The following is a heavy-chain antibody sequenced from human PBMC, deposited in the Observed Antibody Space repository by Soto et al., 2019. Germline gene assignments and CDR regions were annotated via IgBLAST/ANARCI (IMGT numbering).Heavy chain of an antibody. CDR2: IYSGGST. Sequence: EVQLVESGGGLVQPGGSLRLSCAASGFTVSSNYMSWVRQAPGKGLEWVSVIYSGGSTYYADSVKGRFTISRHNSKNTLYLQMNRLRAEDTAVYYCARVSDGYDSGYYFDYWGQGTLVTVSS. J-gene: IGHJ4*02. D-gene: IGHD5-12*01. CDR3: ARVSDGYDSGYYFDY. CDR1: GFTVSSNY. V-gene: IGHV3-53*04.